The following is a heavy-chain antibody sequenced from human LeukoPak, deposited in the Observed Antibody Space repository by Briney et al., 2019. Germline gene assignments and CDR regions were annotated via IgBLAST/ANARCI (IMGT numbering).Heavy chain of an antibody. J-gene: IGHJ4*02. D-gene: IGHD2-21*01. CDR1: GFTFSNYW. CDR3: ARDIYGGHDY. V-gene: IGHV3-7*04. Sequence: PGGSLRLSGAASGFTFSNYWMSWVRQAPGKGLEWVANINQDGSEKSYVDSVEGRFTISRDNARKSLYLHVNSLRAKDTAVYYCARDIYGGHDYWGQGTLLTVSS. CDR2: INQDGSEK.